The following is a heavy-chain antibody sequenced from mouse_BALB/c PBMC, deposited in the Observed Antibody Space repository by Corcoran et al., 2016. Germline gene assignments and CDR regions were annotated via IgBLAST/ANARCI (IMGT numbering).Heavy chain of an antibody. CDR3: SRRYTTATWYAMDY. CDR2: ILPGSGST. D-gene: IGHD1-2*01. Sequence: QVQLQQSGAELMKPGASVKISCKATGYTLSSYWIEWVKQRPGHGLEWIGEILPGSGSTNYNEKFKCKATFTADTSSNTAYMQLSSLTSEDSAVYYCSRRYTTATWYAMDYWGQGTSVTVSS. J-gene: IGHJ4*01. CDR1: GYTLSSYW. V-gene: IGHV1-9*01.